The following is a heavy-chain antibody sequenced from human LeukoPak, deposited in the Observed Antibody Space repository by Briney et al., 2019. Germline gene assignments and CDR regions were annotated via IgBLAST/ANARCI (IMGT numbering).Heavy chain of an antibody. Sequence: ETLSLTCAIYGGSFSGYYWSWVRQAPGKGLEWVANIKQDGSEKYYVDSVKGRFTISRDNAKNSLYLQMNSLRAEDTAVYYCARGNSGSYWGQGTLVTVSS. CDR1: GGSFSGYY. V-gene: IGHV3-7*01. CDR2: IKQDGSEK. CDR3: ARGNSGSY. D-gene: IGHD1-26*01. J-gene: IGHJ4*02.